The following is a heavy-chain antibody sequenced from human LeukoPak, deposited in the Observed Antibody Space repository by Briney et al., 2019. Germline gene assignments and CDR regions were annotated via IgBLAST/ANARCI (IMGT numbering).Heavy chain of an antibody. J-gene: IGHJ2*01. CDR1: GGTFTSYA. V-gene: IGHV1-8*02. CDR2: MNPNSGNT. Sequence: ASVKVSCKASGGTFTSYAFNWVRQATGQGLEWMGWMNPNSGNTGYAQKFQGRVTMTRNTSISTAYMELSSLRSEDTAVYYCARGRVAGSDWYFDLWGRGTLVTVSS. CDR3: ARGRVAGSDWYFDL. D-gene: IGHD6-19*01.